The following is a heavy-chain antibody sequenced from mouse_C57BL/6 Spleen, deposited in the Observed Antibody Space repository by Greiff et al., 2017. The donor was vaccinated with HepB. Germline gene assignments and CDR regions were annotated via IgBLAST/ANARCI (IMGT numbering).Heavy chain of an antibody. D-gene: IGHD2-3*01. Sequence: VQLQQSGPVLVKPGASVKMSCKASGYTFTDYYMNWVKQSHGKSLEWIGVINPYNGGTSYNQKFKGKATLTVDKSSSTAYMELNSLTSEDSAVYYCARGGLYDGYYGAMDYWGQGTSVTVSS. CDR3: ARGGLYDGYYGAMDY. J-gene: IGHJ4*01. V-gene: IGHV1-19*01. CDR2: INPYNGGT. CDR1: GYTFTDYY.